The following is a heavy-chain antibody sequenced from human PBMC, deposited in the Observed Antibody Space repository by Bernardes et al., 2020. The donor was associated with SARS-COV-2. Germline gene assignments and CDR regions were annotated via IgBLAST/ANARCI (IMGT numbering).Heavy chain of an antibody. CDR2: IRGGSTYI. CDR3: AREAYSYGPYYFDY. D-gene: IGHD5-18*01. Sequence: GGALRLSCAASGFTFKTYNMNWVRQAPGEGLEWGSSIRGGSTYIYYADSVKGRFTISRDNAKNSLFLQMSSLRAEDTAVYYCAREAYSYGPYYFDYWGQGTLVTVSS. CDR1: GFTFKTYN. J-gene: IGHJ4*02. V-gene: IGHV3-21*01.